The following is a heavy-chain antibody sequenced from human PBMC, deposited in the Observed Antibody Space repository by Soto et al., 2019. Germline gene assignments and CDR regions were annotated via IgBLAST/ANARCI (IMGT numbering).Heavy chain of an antibody. V-gene: IGHV1-18*01. Sequence: GASVKVSCKASVYTFTSYGISWVRQAPGQGLEWMGWISAYNGNTNYAQKLQGRVTMTTDTSTSTAYMELRSLRSDDTAVYYCARFGSLMHYDFWSVVDYWGQGTLVTVSS. D-gene: IGHD3-3*01. CDR3: ARFGSLMHYDFWSVVDY. CDR2: ISAYNGNT. CDR1: VYTFTSYG. J-gene: IGHJ4*02.